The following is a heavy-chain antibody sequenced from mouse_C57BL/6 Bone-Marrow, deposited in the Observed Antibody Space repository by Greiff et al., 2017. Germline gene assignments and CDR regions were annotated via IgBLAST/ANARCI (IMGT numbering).Heavy chain of an antibody. CDR2: INPNNGGT. CDR1: GYTFTDYN. D-gene: IGHD2-3*01. Sequence: VQLQQSGPELVKPGASVKIPCKASGYTFTDYNMDWVKQSHGKSLEWIGEINPNNGGTIYNQKFKGKATVTVDKSSSTAYLELRSLTSEDTAVYYCARDGLYYFDYWGQGTTLTVSS. CDR3: ARDGLYYFDY. J-gene: IGHJ2*01. V-gene: IGHV1-18*01.